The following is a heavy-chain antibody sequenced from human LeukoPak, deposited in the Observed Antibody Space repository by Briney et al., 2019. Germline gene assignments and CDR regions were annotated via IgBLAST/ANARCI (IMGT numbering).Heavy chain of an antibody. Sequence: GGSLRLSCAASGFTFSSYSMNWVRQAPGKGLEWVSSISSSSSYIYYADSVKGRFTISRDNAKNSLYLQMNSLRAEDTAVYYCARDPDRYYYDSCGYYQNAFDIWGQGTMVTVSS. CDR3: ARDPDRYYYDSCGYYQNAFDI. CDR1: GFTFSSYS. D-gene: IGHD3-22*01. V-gene: IGHV3-21*01. J-gene: IGHJ3*02. CDR2: ISSSSSYI.